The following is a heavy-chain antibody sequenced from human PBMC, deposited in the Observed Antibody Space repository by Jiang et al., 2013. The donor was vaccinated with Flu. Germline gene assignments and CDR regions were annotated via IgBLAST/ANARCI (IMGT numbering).Heavy chain of an antibody. CDR1: GHTFTNYG. CDR2: ISTYNGNT. CDR3: ALSIVGGRFGESFLTPINWFDP. Sequence: QSGAEVKKPGASVKVSCKTSGHTFTNYGINWVRQAPRQGLEWMGWISTYNGNTNYAQKLQGRVSLTTDTSTTTAYMELRSLRSDDTAVYYCALSIVGGRFGESFLTPINWFDPWGQGTLVTVSS. D-gene: IGHD3-10*01. V-gene: IGHV1-18*01. J-gene: IGHJ5*02.